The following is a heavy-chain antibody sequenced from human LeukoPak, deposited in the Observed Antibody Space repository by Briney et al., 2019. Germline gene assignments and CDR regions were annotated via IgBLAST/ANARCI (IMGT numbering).Heavy chain of an antibody. CDR3: ARDLGGATTTSDY. Sequence: GASVKVSCKASGYTFTGYYMHWVGQAPGQGPEWMGWINPNSGGTNYAQKFQGRVTMTRDTSISTAYMELSRLRSDDTAVYYCARDLGGATTTSDYWGQGTLVTVSS. CDR2: INPNSGGT. D-gene: IGHD1-26*01. CDR1: GYTFTGYY. V-gene: IGHV1-2*02. J-gene: IGHJ4*02.